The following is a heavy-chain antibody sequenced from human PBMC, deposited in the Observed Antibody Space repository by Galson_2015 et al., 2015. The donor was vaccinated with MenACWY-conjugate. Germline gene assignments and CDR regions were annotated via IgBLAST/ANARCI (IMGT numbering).Heavy chain of an antibody. V-gene: IGHV4-39*07. CDR1: GGSISSSSYY. D-gene: IGHD6-13*01. J-gene: IGHJ5*02. CDR3: ARDYQQLEKWGDNWFDP. CDR2: IYYSGST. Sequence: ETLSLTCTVSGGSISSSSYYWGWIRQPPGKGLEWIGSIYYSGSTYYNPSLKSRVTISVDTSKNQFSLKLSSVTAADTAVYYCARDYQQLEKWGDNWFDPWGQGTLVTVSS.